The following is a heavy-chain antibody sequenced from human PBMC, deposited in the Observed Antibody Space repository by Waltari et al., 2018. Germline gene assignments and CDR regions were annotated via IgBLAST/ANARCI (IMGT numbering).Heavy chain of an antibody. V-gene: IGHV3-23*04. Sequence: EVQLVESGGGLVQPGGALRLSCAASGFTFSSCGMSWVRLAPAQGLELDSAVSGSGSSTYDADSVKGRFTSSRDNSKHTLYLQMNSLRAEDMAVYYCAKDGQGAGTTVDYWGQGTLVTVSS. CDR1: GFTFSSCG. CDR3: AKDGQGAGTTVDY. J-gene: IGHJ4*02. D-gene: IGHD1-7*01. CDR2: VSGSGSST.